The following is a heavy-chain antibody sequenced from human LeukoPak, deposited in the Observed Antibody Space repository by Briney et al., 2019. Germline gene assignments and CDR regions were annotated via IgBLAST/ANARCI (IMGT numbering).Heavy chain of an antibody. CDR1: GFTFSSTW. V-gene: IGHV3-33*08. CDR2: IWYDGTDK. Sequence: PGGSLRLSCAASGFTFSSTWMTWVRQAPGKGLEWVAVIWYDGTDKYYADSVKGRFTISRDNSKNTLYLQMNSLRAEDTAVYYCARAGGMTSEYFQHWGQGTLVTVSS. J-gene: IGHJ1*01. D-gene: IGHD3-16*01. CDR3: ARAGGMTSEYFQH.